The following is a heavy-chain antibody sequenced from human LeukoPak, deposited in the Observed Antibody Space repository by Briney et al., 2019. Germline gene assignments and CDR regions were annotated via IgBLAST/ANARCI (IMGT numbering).Heavy chain of an antibody. CDR3: ARGGRDGFKRGSYYFDY. J-gene: IGHJ4*02. V-gene: IGHV4-30-2*01. Sequence: SSETLSLTCTVSGASISSGGYSWSWIRQPPGKGLEWIGYIYHSGSTYYNPSRKSRVTISVDRSKNQFFLKLSSVTAADTAVYYCARGGRDGFKRGSYYFDYWGQGTLVTVSS. CDR1: GASISSGGYS. CDR2: IYHSGST. D-gene: IGHD5-24*01.